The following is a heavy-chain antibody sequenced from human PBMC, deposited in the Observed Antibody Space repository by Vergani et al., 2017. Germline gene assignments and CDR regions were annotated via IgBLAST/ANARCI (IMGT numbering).Heavy chain of an antibody. J-gene: IGHJ1*01. CDR1: GFTVSSNY. CDR3: ARGAWYSSSWYIYFQH. D-gene: IGHD6-13*01. CDR2: IYSGGST. Sequence: EVQLVESGGGLVQPGGSLRLSCAASGFTVSSNYMSWVRQAPGKGLEWVSVIYSGGSTYYADSVKGRFTISRDNSKNTLYLQMNSLRAEDTAVYYCARGAWYSSSWYIYFQHWGQGTLVTVSS. V-gene: IGHV3-66*02.